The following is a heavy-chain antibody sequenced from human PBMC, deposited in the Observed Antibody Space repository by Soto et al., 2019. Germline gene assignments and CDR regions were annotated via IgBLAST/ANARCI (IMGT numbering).Heavy chain of an antibody. CDR2: IGPESGAT. J-gene: IGHJ4*02. V-gene: IGHV1-2*02. CDR1: GYTFTGHY. CDR3: GRGRSGQIVVFY. Sequence: ASVKVSCKASGYTFTGHYIHWVRQAPEQGPEWMGEIGPESGATRYAQKFQGRVTMTMDMSITTVYMEMSNLSPDDTAVYYCGRGRSGQIVVFYWGQGTPVTVSS. D-gene: IGHD5-12*01.